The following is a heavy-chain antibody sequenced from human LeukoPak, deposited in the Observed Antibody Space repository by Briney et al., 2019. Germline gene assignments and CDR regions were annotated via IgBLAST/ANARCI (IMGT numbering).Heavy chain of an antibody. D-gene: IGHD2-2*01. CDR2: ISYDGSNK. J-gene: IGHJ4*02. V-gene: IGHV3-30-3*01. CDR3: AREIRNLGYCSSTSCHIDY. CDR1: GFTFSSYA. Sequence: PGRSLRLSCAASGFTFSSYAMHWVRQAPGKGLEWVAVISYDGSNKYYADSVKGRFTISRDNSKNTLYLQMNSLRAEDTAVYYCAREIRNLGYCSSTSCHIDYWGQGTLVTASS.